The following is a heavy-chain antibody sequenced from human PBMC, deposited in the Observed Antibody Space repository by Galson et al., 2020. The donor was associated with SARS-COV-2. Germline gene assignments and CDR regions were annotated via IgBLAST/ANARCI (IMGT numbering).Heavy chain of an antibody. D-gene: IGHD1-1*01. Sequence: GGPLTHPCAPPGHSFDQHAMHWVRQAPGNGLEWVSGISWKSGSIGYADSVKGRFTIYRYNAKNSLYLQMNSLRAEDTALYYCAKTGWLQLLGYFELWGRGTRVTVSS. CDR2: ISWKSGSI. V-gene: IGHV3-9*01. CDR1: GHSFDQHA. CDR3: AKTGWLQLLGYFEL. J-gene: IGHJ2*01.